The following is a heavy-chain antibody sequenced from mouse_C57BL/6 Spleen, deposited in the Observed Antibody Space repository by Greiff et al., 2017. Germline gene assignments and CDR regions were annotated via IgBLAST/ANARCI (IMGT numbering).Heavy chain of an antibody. J-gene: IGHJ4*01. CDR1: GYTFTSYW. V-gene: IGHV1-55*01. CDR3: ARGGGYYDYAMDD. Sequence: VQLQQPGAELVKPGASVKMSCKASGYTFTSYWITWVKQRPGQGLEWIGDIYPGSGSTNYNEKFKSKATLTVDTSSSTAYMQLSSLTSEDSAVYSCARGGGYYDYAMDDWGQGTSVTVSS. D-gene: IGHD2-3*01. CDR2: IYPGSGST.